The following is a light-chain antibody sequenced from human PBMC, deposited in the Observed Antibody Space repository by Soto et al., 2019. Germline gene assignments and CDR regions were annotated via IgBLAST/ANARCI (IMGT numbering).Light chain of an antibody. V-gene: IGKV3-20*01. CDR1: QSVSSSY. CDR2: GAS. CDR3: QQYGRSPLT. J-gene: IGKJ4*01. Sequence: DIVLTQSPGTLSLSPGERATLSCRASQSVSSSYLAWHQQKPGQAPRLLMYGASNRATGIPDRFSGSGSGTDFTLTISRLEPEDFAVYYCQQYGRSPLTFGGGTKVEIK.